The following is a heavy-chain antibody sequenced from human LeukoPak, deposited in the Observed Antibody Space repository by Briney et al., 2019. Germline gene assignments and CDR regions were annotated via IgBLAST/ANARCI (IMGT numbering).Heavy chain of an antibody. CDR3: AKDRGRGYSYGYWAFDI. J-gene: IGHJ3*02. D-gene: IGHD5-18*01. Sequence: SGGSLRLSCAVSGFTFSSYGIHWVRQAPGKGLEWVAFIRYDGSNKDYADSVKGRFTISRDNSKSTLYLQMNGLTAEDTAVYYCAKDRGRGYSYGYWAFDIWGQGTMVTVSS. V-gene: IGHV3-30*02. CDR1: GFTFSSYG. CDR2: IRYDGSNK.